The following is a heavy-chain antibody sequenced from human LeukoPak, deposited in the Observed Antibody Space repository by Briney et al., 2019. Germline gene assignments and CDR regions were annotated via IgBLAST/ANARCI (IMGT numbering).Heavy chain of an antibody. CDR3: ARTIAMTGIDYFDQ. CDR1: GFTLGSNY. V-gene: IGHV3-53*01. D-gene: IGHD6-19*01. J-gene: IGHJ4*02. Sequence: PGGSLRLSCAASGFTLGSNYVSWVRQAPGKGLEWVSVMYSDGSAYYADSVKGRFTISRDNSKNRLFLQMNSLRAEDTAVYFCARTIAMTGIDYFDQWGQGTLVTVS. CDR2: MYSDGSA.